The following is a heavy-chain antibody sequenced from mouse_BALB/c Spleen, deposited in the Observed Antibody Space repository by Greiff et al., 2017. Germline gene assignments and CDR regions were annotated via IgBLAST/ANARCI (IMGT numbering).Heavy chain of an antibody. D-gene: IGHD1-1*01. CDR2: ISSGSSTI. V-gene: IGHV5-17*02. CDR3: ARGYYGSRVYWYFDV. Sequence: EVHLVESGGGLVQPGGSRKLSCAASGFTFSSFGMHWVRQAPEKGLEWVAYISSGSSTIYYADTVKGRFTISRDNPKNTLFLQMTSLRSEDTAMYYCARGYYGSRVYWYFDVWGAGTTVTVSS. CDR1: GFTFSSFG. J-gene: IGHJ1*01.